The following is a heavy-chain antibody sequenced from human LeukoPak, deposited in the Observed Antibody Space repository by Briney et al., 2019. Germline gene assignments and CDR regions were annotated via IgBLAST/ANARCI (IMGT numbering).Heavy chain of an antibody. CDR2: IIPILGIA. CDR3: ATSIAAAGTPLDY. J-gene: IGHJ4*02. CDR1: GGTFSSYA. Sequence: ASVKVSCKASGGTFSSYAISWVRQAPGQGLEWMGRIIPILGIANYAQKFQGRVTITADKSTSTAYMELSSLRSEDTAVYYCATSIAAAGTPLDYWGQGTLVTVSS. V-gene: IGHV1-69*04. D-gene: IGHD6-13*01.